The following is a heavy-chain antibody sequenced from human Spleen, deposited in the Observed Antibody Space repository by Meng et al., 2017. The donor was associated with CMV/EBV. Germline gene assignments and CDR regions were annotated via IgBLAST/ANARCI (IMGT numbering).Heavy chain of an antibody. CDR3: TTGPTIPSFAGYNY. V-gene: IGHV3-15*01. CDR2: IKSKTNGGTT. D-gene: IGHD6-13*01. CDR1: AFTFSSYG. J-gene: IGHJ4*02. Sequence: GGSLRLSCAASAFTFSSYGMHWVRQAPGKGLEWVGRIKSKTNGGTTDYAAPVKGRFTISRDDSKNTLYLQMNSLKTEDTAIYYCTTGPTIPSFAGYNYWGQGTLVTVSS.